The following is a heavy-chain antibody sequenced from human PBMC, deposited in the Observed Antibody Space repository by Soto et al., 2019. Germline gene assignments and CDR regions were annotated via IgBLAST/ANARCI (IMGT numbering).Heavy chain of an antibody. V-gene: IGHV4-39*02. Sequence: SETLSLTCTVSGGSISSSSYYWGWIRQPPGKGLEWIGTIYYSGSTYYNPSLKSRVTISVDTSKNQFSLKLSSVTAADTAVYFCARDPSYYGSGSYYYFDYWGQGALVTVSS. CDR2: IYYSGST. J-gene: IGHJ4*02. CDR3: ARDPSYYGSGSYYYFDY. CDR1: GGSISSSSYY. D-gene: IGHD3-10*01.